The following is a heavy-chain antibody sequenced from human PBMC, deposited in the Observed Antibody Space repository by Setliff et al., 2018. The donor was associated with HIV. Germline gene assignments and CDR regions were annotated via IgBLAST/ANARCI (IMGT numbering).Heavy chain of an antibody. CDR1: GGSFSGYC. CDR2: IQHSGRT. D-gene: IGHD6-13*01. CDR3: ARIGSGWSVGWFDP. Sequence: PSETLSLTCAVYGGSFSGYCWSWIRQPPGKGLEWIGEIQHSGRTNYNPSLKSRVTMSVDTSKNQFSLKLSSVTAADTAVYYCARIGSGWSVGWFDPWGQGTLVTVSS. V-gene: IGHV4-34*01. J-gene: IGHJ5*02.